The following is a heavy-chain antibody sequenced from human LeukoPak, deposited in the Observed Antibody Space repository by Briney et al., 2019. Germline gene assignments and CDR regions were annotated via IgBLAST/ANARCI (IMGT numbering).Heavy chain of an antibody. CDR3: ASSVRYFDWFGFDP. Sequence: SQTLSLTCAVSGGSISSGGYSWSWIRQPPGKGLEWIGYIYHSGSTYYHPSLKSRVTISVDRSKNQFSLKLSSVTAADTAVYYCASSVRYFDWFGFDPWGQGTLVTVSS. V-gene: IGHV4-30-2*01. CDR2: IYHSGST. J-gene: IGHJ5*02. D-gene: IGHD3-9*01. CDR1: GGSISSGGYS.